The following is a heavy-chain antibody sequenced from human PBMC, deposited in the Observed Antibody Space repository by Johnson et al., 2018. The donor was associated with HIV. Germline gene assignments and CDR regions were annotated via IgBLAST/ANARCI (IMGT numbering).Heavy chain of an antibody. D-gene: IGHD5-24*01. V-gene: IGHV3-66*01. J-gene: IGHJ3*02. CDR2: IYSGGRT. CDR3: ARDILRRDGYNRYAFDI. CDR1: GFTVSSNY. Sequence: VQLVESGGGLVQPGGSLRLSCAASGFTVSSNYMSWVRQAPGKGLEWVSVIYSGGRTYYADSGKGRFPISRDNSKNTRYLQMNSLRAEDTAVYYCARDILRRDGYNRYAFDIWGQGTMVTVSS.